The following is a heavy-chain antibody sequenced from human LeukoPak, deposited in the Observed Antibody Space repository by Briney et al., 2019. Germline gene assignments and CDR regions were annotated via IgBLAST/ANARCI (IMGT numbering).Heavy chain of an antibody. D-gene: IGHD3-3*01. V-gene: IGHV4-34*01. J-gene: IGHJ4*02. CDR1: GGSISSHY. Sequence: SETLSLTCTVSGGSISSHYWSWIRQPPGKGLEWIGEINHSGSTNYNPSLKSRVTISVDTSKNQFSLKLSSVTAADTAVYYCARLSGYYDFWSGYFPKYFDYWGQGTLVTVSS. CDR2: INHSGST. CDR3: ARLSGYYDFWSGYFPKYFDY.